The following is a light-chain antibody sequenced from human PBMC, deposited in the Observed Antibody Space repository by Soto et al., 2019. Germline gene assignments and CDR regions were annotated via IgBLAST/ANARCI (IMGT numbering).Light chain of an antibody. CDR3: QQANSFPLT. CDR2: SAS. V-gene: IGKV1-12*01. Sequence: DIQMTQSPSSVSASVGDRVTITCRASQGISYWLAWYQQKPGKVPKHLIYSASSLQSGVPSMFSGSGSGTDFTLTISSLQPEDFATYYCQQANSFPLTFGGGTKVEIK. J-gene: IGKJ4*01. CDR1: QGISYW.